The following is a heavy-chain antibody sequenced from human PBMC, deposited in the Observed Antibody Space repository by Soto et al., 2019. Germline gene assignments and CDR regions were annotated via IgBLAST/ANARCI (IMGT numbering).Heavy chain of an antibody. D-gene: IGHD3-10*01. V-gene: IGHV3-30-3*01. CDR2: VSSEGGTQ. CDR1: GFTFSTYA. J-gene: IGHJ2*01. CDR3: ARETYYRGHVIGNLDL. Sequence: QVQLVESGGGVVQPGGSLRLSCAASGFTFSTYAMQWVRQAPGKGLEWVAVVSSEGGTQFYADSVKGRFTISRDNSKNSLYLQTSSLTIEDAAIYYCARETYYRGHVIGNLDLLGRGTLVTVSS.